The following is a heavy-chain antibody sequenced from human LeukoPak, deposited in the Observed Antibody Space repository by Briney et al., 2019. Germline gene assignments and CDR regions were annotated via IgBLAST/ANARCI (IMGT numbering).Heavy chain of an antibody. Sequence: PGGSLRLSCAASGSTVSSNYMSWVRQAPGKGLEWVSVIYSGGSTYYADSEKGRFTISRDNSKNTLYLQMNSLRAEDTAVYYCASCITMVYYYGMDVWGQGTTVTVSS. V-gene: IGHV3-66*02. D-gene: IGHD3-10*01. CDR3: ASCITMVYYYGMDV. CDR2: IYSGGST. CDR1: GSTVSSNY. J-gene: IGHJ6*02.